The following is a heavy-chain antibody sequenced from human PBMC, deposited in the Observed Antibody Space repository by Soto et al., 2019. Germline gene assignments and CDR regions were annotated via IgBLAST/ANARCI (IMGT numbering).Heavy chain of an antibody. CDR2: IIPIFGTA. CDR3: ARDGRYCSSTSCYNLINPFDY. V-gene: IGHV1-69*13. CDR1: GGTFSSYA. Sequence: SVKVSCKASGGTFSSYAISWVRQAPGQGLEWMGGIIPIFGTANYAQKFQGRVTITADESTSTAYMELSSLRSEDTAVYYCARDGRYCSSTSCYNLINPFDYWGQGTLVTVSS. D-gene: IGHD2-2*02. J-gene: IGHJ4*02.